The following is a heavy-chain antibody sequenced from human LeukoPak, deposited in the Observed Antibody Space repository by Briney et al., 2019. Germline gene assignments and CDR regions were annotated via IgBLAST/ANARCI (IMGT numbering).Heavy chain of an antibody. Sequence: SETLSLTCTVSGGSFTSYYGSWIGQPAGKGVEGIWRIYLTYITNYNPSLNIRVTMSVYTSKNQFSLILSSVTAADTALYYCARGPVVGAGTGFDYWGQGTLVTVSS. J-gene: IGHJ4*02. CDR3: ARGPVVGAGTGFDY. CDR1: GGSFTSYY. V-gene: IGHV4-4*07. CDR2: IYLTYIT. D-gene: IGHD6-13*01.